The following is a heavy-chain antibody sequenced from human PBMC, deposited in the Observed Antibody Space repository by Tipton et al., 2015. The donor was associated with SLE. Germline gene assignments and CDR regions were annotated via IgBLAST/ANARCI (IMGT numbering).Heavy chain of an antibody. CDR1: GGSFSGYY. J-gene: IGHJ4*02. CDR2: INHSGST. Sequence: LSLTCAVYGGSFSGYYWSWIRQPPGKGLEWIGEINHSGSTNYNPSLKSRVTISVDTSKNQFSLKLSSVTAADTAVYHCARLGSRAANIGYWGQGTQVTVSS. D-gene: IGHD6-6*01. V-gene: IGHV4-34*01. CDR3: ARLGSRAANIGY.